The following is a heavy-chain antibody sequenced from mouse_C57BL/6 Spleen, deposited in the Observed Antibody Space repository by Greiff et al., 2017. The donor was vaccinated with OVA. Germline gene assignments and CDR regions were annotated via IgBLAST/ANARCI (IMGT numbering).Heavy chain of an antibody. CDR2: IDPETGGT. CDR1: GYPFTDYE. D-gene: IGHD1-1*01. J-gene: IGHJ3*01. CDR3: TRPTVVAPFAY. Sequence: QVQLQQSGAELVRPGASVTLSCKASGYPFTDYEMHWVKQTPVHGLEWIGAIDPETGGTAYNQKFKGKAILTADKSSSTAYMELRSLTSEDSAVYYGTRPTVVAPFAYWGQGTLVTVSA. V-gene: IGHV1-15*01.